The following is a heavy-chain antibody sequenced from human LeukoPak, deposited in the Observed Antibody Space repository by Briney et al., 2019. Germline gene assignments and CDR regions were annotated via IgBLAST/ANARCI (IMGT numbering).Heavy chain of an antibody. Sequence: GGSLRLSCTASGFTFSILAMTWVRQAPGKGLEWVSTIRSNGDTTYNADSVKGRFTISRDNSKNTLYLELNSLRVEDTATFYCAKGQELDDGVFDSWGRGTMVTVSS. CDR3: AKGQELDDGVFDS. V-gene: IGHV3-23*01. CDR2: IRSNGDTT. D-gene: IGHD1-1*01. CDR1: GFTFSILA. J-gene: IGHJ4*02.